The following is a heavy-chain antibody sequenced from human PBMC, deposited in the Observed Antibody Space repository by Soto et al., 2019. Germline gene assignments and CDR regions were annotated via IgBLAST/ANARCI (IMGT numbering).Heavy chain of an antibody. CDR1: GFSFSIYW. Sequence: EVQLVESGGTLVKPGDSLRLSCAASGFSFSIYWLSWVRQAPGKGLEWVGRIRSNNDGGTAAYGAPVQGRFTISRDDSKNTLYLQMNSLKTEDTAVYYCTTGKSGEEDDWGQGTLVTVSS. J-gene: IGHJ1*01. V-gene: IGHV3-15*02. CDR2: IRSNNDGGTA. D-gene: IGHD1-26*01. CDR3: TTGKSGEEDD.